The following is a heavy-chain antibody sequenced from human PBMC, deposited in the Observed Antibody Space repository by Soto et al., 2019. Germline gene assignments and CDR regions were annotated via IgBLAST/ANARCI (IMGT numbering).Heavy chain of an antibody. J-gene: IGHJ6*02. CDR1: GFTFSSYG. D-gene: IGHD5-18*01. V-gene: IGHV3-30*18. CDR2: ISYDGSNK. Sequence: GGSLRLSCAASGFTFSSYGMHWVRQAPGKGLEWVAVISYDGSNKYYADSVKGRFTISRDNSKNTLYLQMNSLRAEDTAVYYCAKDAATWIQLWLQDYYGMDVWGQGTTVTVSS. CDR3: AKDAATWIQLWLQDYYGMDV.